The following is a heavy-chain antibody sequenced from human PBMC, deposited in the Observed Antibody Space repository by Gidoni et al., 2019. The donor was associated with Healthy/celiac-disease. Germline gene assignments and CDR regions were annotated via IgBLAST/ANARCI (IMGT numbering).Heavy chain of an antibody. V-gene: IGHV3-21*01. CDR3: AREAIDPYYYMDV. Sequence: EVQLVESGGGLVKPGGSLRLYCAASGFTFSSYSMNWVRQAPGKGLEWVSSISSSSSYIYYADSVKGRFTISRDNAKNSLYLQMNSLRAEDTAVYYCAREAIDPYYYMDVWGKGTTVTVSS. D-gene: IGHD2-21*01. CDR2: ISSSSSYI. CDR1: GFTFSSYS. J-gene: IGHJ6*03.